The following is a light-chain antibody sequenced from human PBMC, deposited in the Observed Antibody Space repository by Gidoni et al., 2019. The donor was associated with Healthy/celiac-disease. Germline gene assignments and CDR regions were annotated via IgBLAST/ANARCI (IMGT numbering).Light chain of an antibody. J-gene: IGKJ1*01. CDR2: DAS. CDR1: QSISSW. CDR3: QQYNSYWT. V-gene: IGKV1-5*01. Sequence: DIQMTQSPSTLSASVGDRVTITCRASQSISSWFAWYQQKPGKAPKLLIYDASSLESGVPSRFSGSGSGTEFTLTISSLQPDDFATYYCQQYNSYWTFXQXTKVEIK.